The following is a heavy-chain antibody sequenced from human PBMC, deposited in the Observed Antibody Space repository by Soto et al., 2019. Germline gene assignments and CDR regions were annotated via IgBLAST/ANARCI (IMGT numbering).Heavy chain of an antibody. V-gene: IGHV1-8*01. J-gene: IGHJ6*02. Sequence: ASVKVSCKASGYTFTSYDINWVRQATGQGLEWMGWMNPNSGNTGYAQKFQGRVTMTRNTSISTAYMELSSLRSEDTAVYYCAKSFVVVTAIRGRAFYYYGMDVWGQGTTVTVSS. CDR2: MNPNSGNT. CDR1: GYTFTSYD. CDR3: AKSFVVVTAIRGRAFYYYGMDV. D-gene: IGHD2-21*02.